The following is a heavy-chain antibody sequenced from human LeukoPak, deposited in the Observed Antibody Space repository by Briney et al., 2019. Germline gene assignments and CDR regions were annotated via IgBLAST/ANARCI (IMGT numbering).Heavy chain of an antibody. V-gene: IGHV4-38-2*01. CDR3: SHGYDSSGYYFDY. J-gene: IGHJ4*02. CDR1: GYSISSGYY. D-gene: IGHD3-22*01. CDR2: IYHSGST. Sequence: SETLSLTCAVSGYSISSGYYWGWIGQPPGKGLEWIGSIYHSGSTYYNPSLKSRVTISVDTSKNQFSLKLSSVTAADTAVYYCSHGYDSSGYYFDYWGQGTLVTVSS.